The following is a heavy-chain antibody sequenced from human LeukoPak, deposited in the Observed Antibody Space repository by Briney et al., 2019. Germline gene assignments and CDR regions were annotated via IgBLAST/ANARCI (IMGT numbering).Heavy chain of an antibody. J-gene: IGHJ4*02. CDR1: GFTFSNAW. V-gene: IGHV3-15*01. CDR2: IKSVTDGGTT. CDR3: ATYYRSGY. D-gene: IGHD3-10*01. Sequence: GGSLRLSCAASGFTFSNAWMTWVRQAPGKRLEWVGRIKSVTDGGTTDYAAPVKGRFTISRDDSKNTLFLQMNSLKTEDTAVYYCATYYRSGYWGQGTLVTVSS.